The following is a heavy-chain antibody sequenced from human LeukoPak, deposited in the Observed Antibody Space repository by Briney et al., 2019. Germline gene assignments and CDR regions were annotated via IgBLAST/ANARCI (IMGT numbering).Heavy chain of an antibody. CDR1: GYTFTSYG. CDR3: ARGIVVVPAAMGPRYYYYGMDV. V-gene: IGHV1-18*01. D-gene: IGHD2-2*01. CDR2: ISAYNGNT. J-gene: IGHJ6*02. Sequence: ASVKVSCKASGYTFTSYGISWVRQAPGQGLEWMGWISAYNGNTNYAQKLQGRVTMTTGTSTSTAYMELRSLRSDDTAVYYCARGIVVVPAAMGPRYYYYGMDVWGQGTTVTVSS.